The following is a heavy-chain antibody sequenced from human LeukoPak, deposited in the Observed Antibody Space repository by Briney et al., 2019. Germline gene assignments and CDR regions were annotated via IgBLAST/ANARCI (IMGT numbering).Heavy chain of an antibody. Sequence: SSETLSLTCSVSGGSISSSSYYWGWIRQPPGKGLEWVGSIYYSGSTYYNPSLKSRVIISVDTSKNQFSLKLSSVIAADTAIYYCARDPVPNYYDSAGYYFDYWGQGTLVTVSS. V-gene: IGHV4-39*07. CDR2: IYYSGST. CDR3: ARDPVPNYYDSAGYYFDY. D-gene: IGHD3-22*01. J-gene: IGHJ4*02. CDR1: GGSISSSSYY.